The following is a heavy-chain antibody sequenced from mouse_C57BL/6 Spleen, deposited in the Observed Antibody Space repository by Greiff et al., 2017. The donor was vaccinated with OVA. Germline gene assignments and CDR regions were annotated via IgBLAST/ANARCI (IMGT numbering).Heavy chain of an antibody. D-gene: IGHD2-4*01. CDR3: TRGNYDYDRGALYAMDY. J-gene: IGHJ4*01. CDR2: IRNKANNHAT. CDR1: GFTFRDAW. Sequence: EVKVEESGGGLVQPGGSMKLSCAASGFTFRDAWMDWVRQSPEKGLEWVAEIRNKANNHATYYAESVKGRFTISRDDSKSSVYLQMNSLRAEDTGIYYWTRGNYDYDRGALYAMDYWGQGTSVTVSS. V-gene: IGHV6-6*01.